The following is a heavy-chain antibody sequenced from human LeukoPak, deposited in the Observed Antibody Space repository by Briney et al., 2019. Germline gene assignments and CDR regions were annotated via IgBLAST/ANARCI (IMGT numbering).Heavy chain of an antibody. Sequence: SVKVSCKASGGTFSSYAISWVRQAPGQGLEWLGGIIPIFGTANYAQKFQGRVTITTDESTSTAYMELSSLRSEDTAVYYCATDYYGSASGNYWGQGTLVTVSS. CDR2: IIPIFGTA. CDR1: GGTFSSYA. V-gene: IGHV1-69*05. D-gene: IGHD3-10*01. J-gene: IGHJ4*02. CDR3: ATDYYGSASGNY.